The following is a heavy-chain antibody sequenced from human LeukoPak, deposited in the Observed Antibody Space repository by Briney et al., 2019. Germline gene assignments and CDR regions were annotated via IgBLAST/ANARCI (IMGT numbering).Heavy chain of an antibody. CDR1: GFSFTTYW. D-gene: IGHD3-10*01. CDR2: INQDGTEK. Sequence: GGSLRLSCAASGFSFTTYWMSWVRQAPGKGLEWVANINQDGTEKYYVDSVKGRFTISRDNGKNSLYLQMNSLRVEDTAVYYCAKLAKYFYGSETFYFFEHWGQGTPVTASS. J-gene: IGHJ4*02. V-gene: IGHV3-7*01. CDR3: AKLAKYFYGSETFYFFEH.